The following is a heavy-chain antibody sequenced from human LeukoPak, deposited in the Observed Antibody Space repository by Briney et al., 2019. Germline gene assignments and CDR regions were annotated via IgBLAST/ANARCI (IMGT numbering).Heavy chain of an antibody. V-gene: IGHV3-66*01. J-gene: IGHJ4*02. CDR1: GFIGGDGY. D-gene: IGHD2-21*02. CDR2: IYRGGAT. CDR3: AGARRGDHFDY. Sequence: GGSLRLSCAVSGFIGGDGYMNWVRQAPGKGLEWLSVIYRGGATYYADSVKGRFFISRDSSKNTWHLQLNSLRGEDTAVYYCAGARRGDHFDYWGQGTLVTVSS.